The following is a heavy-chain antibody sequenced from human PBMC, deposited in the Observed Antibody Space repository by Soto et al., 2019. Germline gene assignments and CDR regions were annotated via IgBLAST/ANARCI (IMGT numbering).Heavy chain of an antibody. CDR3: ARDGGYDVLTGHYILLYYLDN. Sequence: SVKVSCKASGYTFTTYSMHWVRQTPGHVLKWVGVINPSGGRTSYAQKFQGRVTMTRDTSTSTVHMELSNLRSEDTAVYFCARDGGYDVLTGHYILLYYLDNWGLGTLVTVSS. V-gene: IGHV1-46*01. D-gene: IGHD3-9*01. J-gene: IGHJ4*02. CDR2: INPSGGRT. CDR1: GYTFTTYS.